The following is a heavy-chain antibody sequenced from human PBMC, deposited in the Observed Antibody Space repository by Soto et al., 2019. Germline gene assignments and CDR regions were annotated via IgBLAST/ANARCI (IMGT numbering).Heavy chain of an antibody. CDR2: IDWDDDK. V-gene: IGHV2-70*01. J-gene: IGHJ4*02. CDR1: GFSFSTSGMC. D-gene: IGHD3-22*01. Sequence: SGPTLVNPTQTLTLTCTFSGFSFSTSGMCVSWIRQPPGKALEWLALIDWDDDKFYLTSLKTRLTISRDTSKNQVVLTMTNMDPLDTATYYCARNFYDTGNHYARIDYWGPGPLVTVSS. CDR3: ARNFYDTGNHYARIDY.